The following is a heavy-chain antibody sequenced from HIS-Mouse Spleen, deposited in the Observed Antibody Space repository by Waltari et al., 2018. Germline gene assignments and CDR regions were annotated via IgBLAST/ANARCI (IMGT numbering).Heavy chain of an antibody. V-gene: IGHV4-39*07. J-gene: IGHJ4*02. Sequence: QLQLQESGPGLVKPSETLSLTCTVSGGSISSSSYYWGWIRQPPGKGLGWIGSIDYSGSTYYNPSLKSRVTISVDTSKNQCSLKLSSVTAADTAVYYCARDRELYFDYWGQGTLVTVSS. CDR2: IDYSGST. CDR1: GGSISSSSYY. CDR3: ARDRELYFDY. D-gene: IGHD1-26*01.